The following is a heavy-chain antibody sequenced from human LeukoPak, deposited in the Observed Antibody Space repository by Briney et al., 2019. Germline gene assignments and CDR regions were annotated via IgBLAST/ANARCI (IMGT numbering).Heavy chain of an antibody. V-gene: IGHV4-39*07. D-gene: IGHD3-10*01. CDR1: GGSISSSSYY. CDR3: ARDHPAYYGSGSYYRDQHYNWFDP. Sequence: PSETLSLTCTVSGGSISSSSYYWGWIRQPPGKGLEWIGSIYYSGNTYYNASLKSRVTISVDTSKNQFSLKLSSVTAADTAVYYCARDHPAYYGSGSYYRDQHYNWFDPWGQGTLVTVSS. J-gene: IGHJ5*02. CDR2: IYYSGNT.